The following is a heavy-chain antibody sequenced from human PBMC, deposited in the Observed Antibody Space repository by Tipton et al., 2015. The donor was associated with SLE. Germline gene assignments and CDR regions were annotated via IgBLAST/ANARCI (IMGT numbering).Heavy chain of an antibody. CDR2: IRYDGSNE. CDR3: ARGAVGMVYYFDY. Sequence: SLRLSCAASGFTFSSYDMHWVRQAPGKGLEWVTFIRYDGSNEYYADSVKGRFTISRDNSNNTLYLQMNSLRAEDTAVYYCARGAVGMVYYFDYWGQGTLVTVSS. D-gene: IGHD2-21*01. CDR1: GFTFSSYD. J-gene: IGHJ4*02. V-gene: IGHV3-30*02.